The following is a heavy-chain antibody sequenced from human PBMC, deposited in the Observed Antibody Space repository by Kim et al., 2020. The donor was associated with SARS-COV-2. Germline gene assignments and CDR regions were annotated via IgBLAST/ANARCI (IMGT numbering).Heavy chain of an antibody. D-gene: IGHD6-19*01. J-gene: IGHJ4*02. CDR3: ATDRGAVAGLHRPFDY. CDR1: GYTLTELS. Sequence: ASVKVSCKVSGYTLTELSMHWVRQAPGKGLEWMGGFDPEDGETIYAQKFQGRVTMTEDTSTDTAYMELSSLRSEDTAVYYCATDRGAVAGLHRPFDYWGQGTLVTVSS. CDR2: FDPEDGET. V-gene: IGHV1-24*01.